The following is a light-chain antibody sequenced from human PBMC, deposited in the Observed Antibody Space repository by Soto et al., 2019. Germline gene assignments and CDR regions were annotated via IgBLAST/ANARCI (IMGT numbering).Light chain of an antibody. V-gene: IGLV2-8*01. CDR3: KSYAGSNTYV. Sequence: LTPPPSASGSPGQSVTISCTGTKNDIGVYDFVSWYQHHPGKAPRLIIYEVVQRPSGVPDRFSGSKSGNTASLTVSGLQAADEADYFCKSYAGSNTYVFGSGTKVTVL. J-gene: IGLJ1*01. CDR1: KNDIGVYDF. CDR2: EVV.